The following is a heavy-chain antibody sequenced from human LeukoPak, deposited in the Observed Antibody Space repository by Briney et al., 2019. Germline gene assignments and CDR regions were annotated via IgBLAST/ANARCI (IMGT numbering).Heavy chain of an antibody. J-gene: IGHJ5*02. CDR3: AKASTASMYNPGDWFDP. Sequence: GGSLRLSCAASGFTFSSYAMSWVRQAPGKGLEWVSAISGSGGSTYYADSVKGRFTISRDNSKNTLYLQMNSLRAEDTAVYYCAKASTASMYNPGDWFDPWGQGTLVTVSS. CDR1: GFTFSSYA. V-gene: IGHV3-23*01. D-gene: IGHD1-1*01. CDR2: ISGSGGST.